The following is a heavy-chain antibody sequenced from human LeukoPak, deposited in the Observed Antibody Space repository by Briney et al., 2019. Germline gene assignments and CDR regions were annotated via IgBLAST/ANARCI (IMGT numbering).Heavy chain of an antibody. CDR3: AKDARRTSGWYFFDY. V-gene: IGHV3-23*01. J-gene: IGHJ4*02. Sequence: PGGSLRLSCAASGFAFSSQAMGWVREAPGKGLEWGSVISDRGSITYYADSVKGRFTTSRVNSKNTLFLQMNSLRVEDTAVYYCAKDARRTSGWYFFDYWGQGTLVTVSS. D-gene: IGHD6-19*01. CDR1: GFAFSSQA. CDR2: ISDRGSIT.